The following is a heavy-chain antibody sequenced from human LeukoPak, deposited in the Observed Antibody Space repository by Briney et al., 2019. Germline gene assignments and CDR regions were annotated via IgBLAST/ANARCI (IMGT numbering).Heavy chain of an antibody. D-gene: IGHD3-22*01. J-gene: IGHJ4*02. CDR3: AREGGSDSSGYLDY. CDR2: INPSGTGT. Sequence: ASVKVSCKASGYTITNNYMHWVRQAPGQGLEWMGVINPSGTGTSYAQKFQGRVTMTRDMSTSTVYMELSSLRSEDTAVYYCAREGGSDSSGYLDYWGQGTLVTVSS. CDR1: GYTITNNY. V-gene: IGHV1-46*01.